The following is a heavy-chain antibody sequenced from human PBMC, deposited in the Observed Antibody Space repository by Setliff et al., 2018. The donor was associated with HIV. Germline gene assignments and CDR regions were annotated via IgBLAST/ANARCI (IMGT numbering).Heavy chain of an antibody. J-gene: IGHJ6*03. CDR3: ARTRVPDSDYYYMDV. D-gene: IGHD3-22*01. Sequence: ASVNVSCKASGYTFTDYYMHWVQQAPGKGLEWMGRVDPEDGETRYAEKFQGRLTSTADKSTSTAYMELSSLRSGDTAVYYRARTRVPDSDYYYMDVWGKGTTGTVSS. CDR2: VDPEDGET. V-gene: IGHV1-69-2*01. CDR1: GYTFTDYY.